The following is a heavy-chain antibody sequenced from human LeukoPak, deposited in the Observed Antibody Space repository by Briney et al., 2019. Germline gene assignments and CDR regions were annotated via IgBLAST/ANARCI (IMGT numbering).Heavy chain of an antibody. Sequence: GGSLRLSCAVSGLTLSNVWMNWVRQAPEKGLEWVGRIKSKSAGGTTDFAAPVKGRFTISRDDSKNTPYLQMNSLTSEDTAVYYCAQGSGQYHEYWGQGTLVTVSS. V-gene: IGHV3-15*07. CDR1: GLTLSNVW. CDR2: IKSKSAGGTT. CDR3: AQGSGQYHEY. J-gene: IGHJ4*02. D-gene: IGHD2-15*01.